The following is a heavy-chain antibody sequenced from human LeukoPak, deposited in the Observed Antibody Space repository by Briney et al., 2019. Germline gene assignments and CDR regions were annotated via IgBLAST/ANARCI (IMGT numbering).Heavy chain of an antibody. J-gene: IGHJ4*02. CDR2: GYYSGNT. V-gene: IGHV4-39*01. CDR3: ARHIRAAAGTPTYFDY. CDR1: GGSITSGSYY. Sequence: SETLSLTCTVSGGSITSGSYYWAWIRQPPGKGLQWIGSGYYSGNTYYNPSLKSRVTISVDMSKNQLSLKLSSVTAVDTAVYYCARHIRAAAGTPTYFDYWGQGTLVTVSS. D-gene: IGHD6-13*01.